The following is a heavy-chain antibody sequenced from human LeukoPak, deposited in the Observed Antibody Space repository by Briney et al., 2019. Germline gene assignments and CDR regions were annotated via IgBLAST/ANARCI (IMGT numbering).Heavy chain of an antibody. V-gene: IGHV1-2*06. CDR2: INPNSGGT. D-gene: IGHD2-2*03. CDR3: ARSWIGGNWFDP. Sequence: ASVKVSCKASGYTFTGYYMHWVRQAPGQGLEWMGRINPNSGGTNYAQKFQGRVTMTRDTSISTAYMELSRLRSDDTAVYYCARSWIGGNWFDPWGQGTLVTVSS. CDR1: GYTFTGYY. J-gene: IGHJ5*02.